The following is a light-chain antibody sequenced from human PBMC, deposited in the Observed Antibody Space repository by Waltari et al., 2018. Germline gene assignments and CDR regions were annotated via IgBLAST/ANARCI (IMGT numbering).Light chain of an antibody. Sequence: DFVMTQSPDSLAVSLGQRATINCKSSQSVLYSSNNKNYLDWYQQKPGQPPKLLIYWASTREAGVPDRFSGSGSGTDFTLTISSLQAEDVAVYYCQQYYSTPYTFGQGTKLEIK. J-gene: IGKJ2*01. CDR2: WAS. CDR1: QSVLYSSNNKNY. V-gene: IGKV4-1*01. CDR3: QQYYSTPYT.